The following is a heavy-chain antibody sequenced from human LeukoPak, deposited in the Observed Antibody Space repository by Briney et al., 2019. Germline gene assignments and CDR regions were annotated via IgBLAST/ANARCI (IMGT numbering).Heavy chain of an antibody. V-gene: IGHV4-39*07. CDR1: GGSISSSSYY. CDR2: IYYSGST. Sequence: SETLSLTCTVSGGSISSSSYYWGWMRQPPGKGLEWIGSIYYSGSTYYNPSLKSRVTISVDTSKNQFSLKLSSVTAAETAVYYCAGAPRYCSGGSCYSGAFDPWGQGTLVTVSS. CDR3: AGAPRYCSGGSCYSGAFDP. D-gene: IGHD2-15*01. J-gene: IGHJ5*02.